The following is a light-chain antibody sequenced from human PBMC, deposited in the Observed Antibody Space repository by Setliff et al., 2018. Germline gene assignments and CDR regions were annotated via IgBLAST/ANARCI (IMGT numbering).Light chain of an antibody. V-gene: IGLV2-14*03. Sequence: QSALTQPASVYGSPGQSITIYCIGSSSDIGAYDYVAWYQQHPGKAPKLIIYDVSHRPSGASHRFSASKSGNTASLTISGLQVAYEADYYCSSYSTRTSLDVFGTGTKVTVL. CDR1: SSDIGAYDY. CDR3: SSYSTRTSLDV. CDR2: DVS. J-gene: IGLJ1*01.